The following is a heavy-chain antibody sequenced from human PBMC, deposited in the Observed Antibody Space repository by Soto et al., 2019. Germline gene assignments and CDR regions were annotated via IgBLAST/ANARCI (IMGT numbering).Heavy chain of an antibody. J-gene: IGHJ4*02. CDR2: IIPIFGTP. V-gene: IGHV1-69*06. CDR3: ARGWETVGATTPFAY. CDR1: GGTFSSYA. Sequence: ASVKVSCKASGGTFSSYAIDWVRQAPGQGLEWMGGIIPIFGTPNYAQKFQGRVTITADKSTSTAYMEVRSLRSEDTAVYYCARGWETVGATTPFAYWGQGTLVTVSS. D-gene: IGHD1-26*01.